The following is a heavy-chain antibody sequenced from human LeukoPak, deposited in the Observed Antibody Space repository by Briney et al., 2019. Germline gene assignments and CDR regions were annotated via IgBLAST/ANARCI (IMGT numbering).Heavy chain of an antibody. CDR3: ARAIRSGNWFDP. CDR2: IYYSGST. J-gene: IGHJ5*02. V-gene: IGHV4-31*11. Sequence: SETLSLTCAVYGGSFSGYYWSWIRQHPGKGLEWIGYIYYSGSTYYNPSLKSRVTISVDTSKNQFSLKLSSVTAADMAVYYCARAIRSGNWFDPWGQGTLVTVSS. D-gene: IGHD3-10*01. CDR1: GGSFSGYY.